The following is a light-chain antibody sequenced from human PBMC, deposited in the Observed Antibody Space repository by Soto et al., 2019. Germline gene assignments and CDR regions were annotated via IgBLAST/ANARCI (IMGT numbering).Light chain of an antibody. J-gene: IGLJ3*02. CDR3: AAWDDDLHVWL. CDR1: DSNIGSTA. Sequence: QSVLTQPPSVSATPGQGVTLSCSGGDSNIGSTAVNWYQQLPGTAPKLLIYSSNQRPSGVPDRISGSKSGTSASLAISGLQSEDGADYYWAAWDDDLHVWLVGGGTKLTVL. CDR2: SSN. V-gene: IGLV1-44*01.